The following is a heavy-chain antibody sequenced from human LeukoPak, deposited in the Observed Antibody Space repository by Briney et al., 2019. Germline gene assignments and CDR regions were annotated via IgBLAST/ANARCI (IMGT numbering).Heavy chain of an antibody. CDR1: GKTFTTHY. J-gene: IGHJ5*02. Sequence: GGPVRGFSAGTGKTFTTHYIHWGRQGPGQGVEWLGTIKPTGCSTSYAQKFQGRVTMTRDTSTSTVYMELSSLRSEDTAVCYCAREKGVVPAAGRDWFDPWGQGTLVTVSS. D-gene: IGHD2-2*01. CDR2: IKPTGCST. V-gene: IGHV1-46*01. CDR3: AREKGVVPAAGRDWFDP.